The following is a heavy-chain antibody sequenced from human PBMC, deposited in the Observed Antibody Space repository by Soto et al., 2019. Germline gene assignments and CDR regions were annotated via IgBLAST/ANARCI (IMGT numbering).Heavy chain of an antibody. CDR1: GFTFADYA. CDR2: ISGSGGST. D-gene: IGHD2-15*01. CDR3: ANGSPVVAAVVWFDN. V-gene: IGHV3-23*01. Sequence: EVQLLESGGGLVQPGGSLRLSCAASGFTFADYAMTWVRQAPGKGLEWVSAISGSGGSTYYADSVKGRFTISRDNTKNTLYLQMNSLRAEDTAVYYCANGSPVVAAVVWFDNCGQGPLVTVSS. J-gene: IGHJ5*02.